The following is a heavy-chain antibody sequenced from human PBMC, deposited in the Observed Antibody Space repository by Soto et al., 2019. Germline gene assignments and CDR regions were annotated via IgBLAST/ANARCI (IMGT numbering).Heavy chain of an antibody. V-gene: IGHV3-30*18. CDR3: AKDNCSGGDCFSRFDC. J-gene: IGHJ4*02. CDR2: ISYDGNKK. D-gene: IGHD2-15*01. CDR1: GFIFSNYG. Sequence: GGSLRLSCLPSGFIFSNYGMHWVRQAPGKALEWVAVISYDGNKKDYGDSVKGRFTISRDNSKNTLYLQMSSLRTEDTAVYYCAKDNCSGGDCFSRFDCWGQGTLVTVSS.